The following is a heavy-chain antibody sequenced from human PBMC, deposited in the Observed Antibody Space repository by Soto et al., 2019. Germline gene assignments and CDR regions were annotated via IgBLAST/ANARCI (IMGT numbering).Heavy chain of an antibody. V-gene: IGHV4-59*01. CDR1: GDPINSYY. J-gene: IGHJ6*02. CDR2: IYYSGST. D-gene: IGHD3-3*01. CDR3: TRDGGRYYAMDV. Sequence: NPSETLSLTCTVSGDPINSYYWSWIRQPPGKGLEWIGNIYYSGSTKYNPSLKSRVTISVDTSKNQFFLKLSSVTAADTAVYYCTRDGGRYYAMDVWGQGTTVTVSS.